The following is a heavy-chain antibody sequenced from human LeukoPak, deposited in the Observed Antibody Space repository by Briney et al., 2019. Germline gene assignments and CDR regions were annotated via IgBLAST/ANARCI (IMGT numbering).Heavy chain of an antibody. CDR3: ARIRRAADAVSC. J-gene: IGHJ4*02. CDR1: GFTFSSYS. CDR2: ISSSSSTI. Sequence: PGGSLRLSCAASGFTFSSYSMNWVRQAPGKGLEWVSYISSSSSTIYYADSVKGRFTISRDNAKNSLYLQMNSLRAEDTAVYYCARIRRAADAVSCWGQGPLVTVSS. V-gene: IGHV3-48*04. D-gene: IGHD2-8*01.